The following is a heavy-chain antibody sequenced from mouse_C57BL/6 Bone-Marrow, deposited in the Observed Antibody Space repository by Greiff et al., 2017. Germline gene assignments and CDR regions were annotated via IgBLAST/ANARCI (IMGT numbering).Heavy chain of an antibody. D-gene: IGHD1-1*01. CDR1: GYNFTSYW. J-gene: IGHJ4*01. CDR2: IHPNSGST. V-gene: IGHV1-64*01. Sequence: VQLQQPWAELVKPGASVKLSCKASGYNFTSYWMHWVKQRPGQGLEWIGMIHPNSGSTNYNEKFKIKATITVDKSSSTAYMQLNSLTSEYSSIYYCARLLRAMDYWGQGTSVTVSS. CDR3: ARLLRAMDY.